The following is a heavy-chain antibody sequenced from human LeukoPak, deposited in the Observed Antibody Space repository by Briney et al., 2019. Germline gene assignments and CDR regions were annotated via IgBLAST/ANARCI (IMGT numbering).Heavy chain of an antibody. CDR2: IYYSGST. CDR3: ARLGGSYDFWSGYLLYYFDY. V-gene: IGHV4-39*01. Sequence: SETLSLTCTVSGGSISSGGYYWSWIRQPPGKGLEWIGSIYYSGSTYYNPSLKSRVTISVDTSKNQFSLKLSSVTAADTAVYYCARLGGSYDFWSGYLLYYFDYWGQGTLVTVSS. J-gene: IGHJ4*02. CDR1: GGSISSGGYY. D-gene: IGHD3-3*01.